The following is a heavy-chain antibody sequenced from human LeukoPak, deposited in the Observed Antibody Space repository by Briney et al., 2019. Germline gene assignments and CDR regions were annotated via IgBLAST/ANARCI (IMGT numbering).Heavy chain of an antibody. D-gene: IGHD1-14*01. CDR3: ARDHYHHLYFDY. V-gene: IGHV1-69*13. CDR2: IIPIFGTA. Sequence: ASVTVSCKASGGTFSSYAISWVRQAPGQGLEWMGGIIPIFGTANYAQKFQGRVTITADESTSTAYMELSSLRSEDTAVYYCARDHYHHLYFDYWGQGTLVTVSS. J-gene: IGHJ4*02. CDR1: GGTFSSYA.